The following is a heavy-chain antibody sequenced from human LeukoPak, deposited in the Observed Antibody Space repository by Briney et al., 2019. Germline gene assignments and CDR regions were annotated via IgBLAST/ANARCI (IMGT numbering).Heavy chain of an antibody. Sequence: SGGSLRLFCAASGFIFSNYGILGVRGSRGKGLEWVAFIRYDGSNKYYADSVKGRFTISRDNSKNTLYLQMSSLRAEDTAVYYCAKDPRGVPHYMDVWGKGTTVTISS. V-gene: IGHV3-30*02. D-gene: IGHD3-10*01. J-gene: IGHJ6*03. CDR3: AKDPRGVPHYMDV. CDR1: GFIFSNYG. CDR2: IRYDGSNK.